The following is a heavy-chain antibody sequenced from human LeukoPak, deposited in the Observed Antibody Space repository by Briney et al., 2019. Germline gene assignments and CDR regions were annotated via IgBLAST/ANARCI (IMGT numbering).Heavy chain of an antibody. CDR1: GFTFSSYA. D-gene: IGHD3-16*02. CDR3: AKLDHDYVWGSYRYTDKNWFDP. CDR2: ISGSGGST. Sequence: GGSLRLPCAASGFTFSSYAMSWVRQAPGKGLEWVSAISGSGGSTYYADSVKGRFTISRDNSKNTLYLQMNSLRAEDTAVYYCAKLDHDYVWGSYRYTDKNWFDPWGQGTLVTVSS. V-gene: IGHV3-23*01. J-gene: IGHJ5*02.